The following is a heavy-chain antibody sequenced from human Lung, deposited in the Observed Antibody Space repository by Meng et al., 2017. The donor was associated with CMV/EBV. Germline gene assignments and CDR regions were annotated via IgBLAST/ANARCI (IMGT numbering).Heavy chain of an antibody. V-gene: IGHV3-73*01. J-gene: IGHJ6*02. D-gene: IGHD3-22*01. CDR3: TRHEREYYYGSSGTPYHYYGMDV. CDR2: IRSKANSYAT. Sequence: GGSLRLXCAASGFTFSGSAMHWVRQASGKGLEWVGRIRSKANSYATAYAASVKGRFTISRDDSKNTAYLQMNSLKTEDTTVYYCTRHEREYYYGSSGTPYHYYGMDVWGQGTTVTVSS. CDR1: GFTFSGSA.